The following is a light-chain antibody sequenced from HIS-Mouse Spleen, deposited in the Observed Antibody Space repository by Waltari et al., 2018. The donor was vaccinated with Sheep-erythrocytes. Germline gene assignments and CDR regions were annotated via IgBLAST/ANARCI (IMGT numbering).Light chain of an antibody. Sequence: QSALTQPRSVSGSPGQSVTISCTGTSSAVGGYHDVSWYQQHPGKAPKLMIYDVSKRPSGVPDRFSGSKSGNTASLTISGLQAEDEADYYCCSYAGSYNHVFATGTKVTVL. CDR2: DVS. CDR3: CSYAGSYNHV. CDR1: SSAVGGYHD. J-gene: IGLJ1*01. V-gene: IGLV2-11*01.